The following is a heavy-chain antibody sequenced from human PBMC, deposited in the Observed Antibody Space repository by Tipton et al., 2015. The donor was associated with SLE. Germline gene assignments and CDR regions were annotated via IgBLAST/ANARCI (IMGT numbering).Heavy chain of an antibody. Sequence: GLVKPSETLSLTCTVSGGSFSGNYWIWIRQTPGKGLEWIGEINHSGSTNYNPSLKSRVTISADTSKNQFSLKLSSVTAADTAVYYCSCRIAARRSPLIPFDYWGQGSLVTVSS. CDR1: GGSFSGNY. V-gene: IGHV4-34*01. D-gene: IGHD6-6*01. CDR3: SCRIAARRSPLIPFDY. CDR2: INHSGST. J-gene: IGHJ4*02.